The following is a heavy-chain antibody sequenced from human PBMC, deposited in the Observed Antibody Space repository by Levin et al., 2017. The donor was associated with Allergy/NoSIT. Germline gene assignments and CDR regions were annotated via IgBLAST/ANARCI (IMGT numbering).Heavy chain of an antibody. J-gene: IGHJ3*02. CDR1: GFTFDDYA. CDR2: ISWNAASI. Sequence: SLKISCAASGFTFDDYAMHWVRQAPGKGLEWVSGISWNAASIGHADSVKGRFTISRDNAKNSLYLQMNSLRAEDTALYYCVKDIDSSSWPDAFDMWGQGTMVTVSS. CDR3: VKDIDSSSWPDAFDM. D-gene: IGHD6-13*01. V-gene: IGHV3-9*01.